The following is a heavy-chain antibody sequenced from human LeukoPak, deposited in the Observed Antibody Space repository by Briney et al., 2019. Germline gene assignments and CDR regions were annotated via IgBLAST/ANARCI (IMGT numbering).Heavy chain of an antibody. CDR3: AIGIAVDSWRYYYGMDV. CDR1: GYTFTSYA. Sequence: GASVKVSCKASGYTFTSYAMHWVRQAPGQRLEWMGWINAGNGNTKYSQKFQGRVTITGDTSASTAYMELSSLRSEDTAVYYCAIGIAVDSWRYYYGMDVWGQGTTVTVSS. J-gene: IGHJ6*02. CDR2: INAGNGNT. D-gene: IGHD6-19*01. V-gene: IGHV1-3*01.